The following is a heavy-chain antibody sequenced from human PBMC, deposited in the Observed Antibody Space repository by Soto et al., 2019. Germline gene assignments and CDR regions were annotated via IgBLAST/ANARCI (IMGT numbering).Heavy chain of an antibody. CDR1: GDSVSTNSAT. CDR3: ARLIGNSWLDS. V-gene: IGHV6-1*01. Sequence: SQTLLLTCVISGDSVSTNSATWDWIRQYPSRGPEWLGRTYYRSNWYTDYAVSVKGRITISPDTSNNQLSLQLNSVTPDDTAVYYCARLIGNSWLDSWGQGTLVTVSS. J-gene: IGHJ5*01. CDR2: TYYRSNWYT. D-gene: IGHD2-8*01.